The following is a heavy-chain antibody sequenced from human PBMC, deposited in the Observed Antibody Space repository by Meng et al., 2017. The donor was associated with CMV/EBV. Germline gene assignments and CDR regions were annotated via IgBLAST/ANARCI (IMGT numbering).Heavy chain of an antibody. CDR2: ISYDGTNR. J-gene: IGHJ1*01. D-gene: IGHD3-3*02. CDR3: ARGGGSGIFSDVYFQN. Sequence: GGSLRLSCAASGFILSDYAMYWVRHAPGKGLEWVAVISYDGTNRQYADSVKGRFTTSKDFSRKTVSLEMNRLTTEDTALYYCARGGGSGIFSDVYFQNWGQGTLVTVSS. CDR1: GFILSDYA. V-gene: IGHV3-30-3*01.